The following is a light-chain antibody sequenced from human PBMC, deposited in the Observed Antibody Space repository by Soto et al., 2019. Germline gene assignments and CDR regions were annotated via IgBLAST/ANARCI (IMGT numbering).Light chain of an antibody. CDR3: QQYGSSPYT. Sequence: EIVLTPSPGTLSLSPRERATLSCRASQSVSSSYLAWYQQKPGQAPRLRIYVASSRATGIPDRFSGSGSGTDLTITISRLEPEDYAVYYCQQYGSSPYTFGQGTKLEIK. J-gene: IGKJ2*01. V-gene: IGKV3-20*01. CDR2: VAS. CDR1: QSVSSSY.